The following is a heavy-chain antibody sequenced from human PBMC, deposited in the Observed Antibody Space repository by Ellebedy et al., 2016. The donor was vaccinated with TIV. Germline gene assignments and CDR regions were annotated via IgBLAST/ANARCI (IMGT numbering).Heavy chain of an antibody. CDR1: GFTFGSYR. V-gene: IGHV3-21*01. Sequence: GESLKISXAASGFTFGSYRMNWVRQAPGKGLEWVSSISSSSSYIYYADSVKGRFTISRDNAKNSLYLQMNSLRAEETAVYYCARVGGEFKGGDYDYYYYGMDVWGQGTTVTVSS. CDR3: ARVGGEFKGGDYDYYYYGMDV. J-gene: IGHJ6*02. D-gene: IGHD3-16*01. CDR2: ISSSSSYI.